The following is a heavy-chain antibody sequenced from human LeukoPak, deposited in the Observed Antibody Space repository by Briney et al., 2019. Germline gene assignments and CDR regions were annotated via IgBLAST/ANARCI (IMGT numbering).Heavy chain of an antibody. J-gene: IGHJ5*02. CDR2: IIPIFGTA. CDR3: ARAGYSPGWFDP. V-gene: IGHV1-69*01. D-gene: IGHD5-24*01. CDR1: GGTFSSYA. Sequence: SVKVSCKASGGTFSSYAISWVRQAPGQGLEWMGGIIPIFGTANYAQKFQGRVTITADESTSTAYMELSSLRSEDTAVYYCARAGYSPGWFDPWGQGTLVTVSS.